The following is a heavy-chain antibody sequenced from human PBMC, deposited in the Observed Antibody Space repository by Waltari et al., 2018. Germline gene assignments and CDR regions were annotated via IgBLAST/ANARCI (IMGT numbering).Heavy chain of an antibody. CDR1: GYSFTSYW. J-gene: IGHJ5*02. CDR3: ARHALGGELLEVWFDP. V-gene: IGHV5-51*01. Sequence: EVQLVQSGAEVKKPGESLKISCKGSGYSFTSYWIGWVRQMPGKGLEWMGIIYPGDSDTRYSPSFHGQVTTSADKSISTAYLQWSSLKASDTAMYYCARHALGGELLEVWFDPWGQGTLVTVSS. D-gene: IGHD3-16*01. CDR2: IYPGDSDT.